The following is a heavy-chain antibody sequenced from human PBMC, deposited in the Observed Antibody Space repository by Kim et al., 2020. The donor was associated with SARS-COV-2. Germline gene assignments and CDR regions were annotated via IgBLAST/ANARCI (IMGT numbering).Heavy chain of an antibody. Sequence: GGSLRLSCAASGFTFSNYWMHWVRQVPGKGLLWVSRINTDGSTITYADSVKGRFTISRDNAKNTLYLQMNSLRAEDTAVYYCARGVLAQVRGVSGWFDPWGQGTLVTVSS. CDR3: ARGVLAQVRGVSGWFDP. D-gene: IGHD3-10*01. J-gene: IGHJ5*02. CDR1: GFTFSNYW. CDR2: INTDGSTI. V-gene: IGHV3-74*01.